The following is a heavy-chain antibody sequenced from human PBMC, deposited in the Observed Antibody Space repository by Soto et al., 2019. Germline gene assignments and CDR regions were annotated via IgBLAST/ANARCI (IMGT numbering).Heavy chain of an antibody. CDR3: ARGGVSTRNSDY. CDR1: GCNFVGYC. D-gene: IGHD3-3*01. J-gene: IGHJ4*02. V-gene: IGHV5-51*01. Sequence: PGEPLKIPWNGSGCNFVGYCGAWVRQIPGKGLELMGIIYPSDSDTRYRPSFQGQVTISADKSISSAYLQWSSLRASDTAMYDCARGGVSTRNSDYWRQGTPVTGSS. CDR2: IYPSDSDT.